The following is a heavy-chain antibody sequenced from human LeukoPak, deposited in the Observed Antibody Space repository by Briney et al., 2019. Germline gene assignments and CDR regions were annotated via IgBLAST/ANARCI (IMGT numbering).Heavy chain of an antibody. D-gene: IGHD5-18*01. J-gene: IGHJ4*02. CDR3: ARGIYRGYSYGYDY. Sequence: GGSLRLSCAASGFTLRSYDMSWVRQAPGKGLEWVAATSGSGGNTYYADSVKGRFTISRDNAKNSLYLQMNSLRAEDTAVYYCARGIYRGYSYGYDYWGQGTLVTVSS. V-gene: IGHV3-23*01. CDR1: GFTLRSYD. CDR2: TSGSGGNT.